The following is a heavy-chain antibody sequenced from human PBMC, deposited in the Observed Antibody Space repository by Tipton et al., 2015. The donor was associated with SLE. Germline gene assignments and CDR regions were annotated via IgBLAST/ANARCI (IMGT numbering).Heavy chain of an antibody. CDR3: ARVGAGDAFDI. D-gene: IGHD1-26*01. J-gene: IGHJ3*02. CDR2: IYYSGST. CDR1: GGSISSYY. V-gene: IGHV4-59*01. Sequence: GLVKPSETLSLTCTVSGGSISSYYWSWIRQPPGKGLEWIGYIYYSGSTNYNPSLKSRVTISVDTSKNQFSLKLSSVTAADTAVYYCARVGAGDAFDIWGQETMVTVSS.